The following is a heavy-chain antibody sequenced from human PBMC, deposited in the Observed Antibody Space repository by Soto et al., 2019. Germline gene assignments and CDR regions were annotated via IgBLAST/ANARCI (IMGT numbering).Heavy chain of an antibody. V-gene: IGHV3-23*01. D-gene: IGHD5-12*01. CDR1: GFTFSSYA. CDR2: ISGSGGST. CDR3: AKGVEGYVVSSLDS. Sequence: GGSLRLSCAASGFTFSSYAMSWVRQAPGKGLEWVSAISGSGGSTYYADSVKGRFTISRDNSKNTLSLQMDSLRVEDTAIYYCAKGVEGYVVSSLDSWGQGALVTVSS. J-gene: IGHJ4*02.